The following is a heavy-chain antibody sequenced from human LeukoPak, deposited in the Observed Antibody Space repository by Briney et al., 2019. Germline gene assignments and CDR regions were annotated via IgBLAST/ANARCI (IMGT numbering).Heavy chain of an antibody. CDR3: ARAGGYCSSTSCYNWFDP. V-gene: IGHV1-2*06. Sequence: ASVKVSCKASGYRFTGYYLRWVRQAPGQGLEWMGRINPNSGGTNYAQKFQGRVTMTRDASISTAYMELSRLRSDDTAVYYCARAGGYCSSTSCYNWFDPWGQGTLVTVSS. J-gene: IGHJ5*02. D-gene: IGHD2-2*01. CDR2: INPNSGGT. CDR1: GYRFTGYY.